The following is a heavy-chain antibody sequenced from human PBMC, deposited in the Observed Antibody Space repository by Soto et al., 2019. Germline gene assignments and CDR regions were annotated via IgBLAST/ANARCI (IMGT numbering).Heavy chain of an antibody. J-gene: IGHJ6*02. V-gene: IGHV4-59*08. Sequence: QVQLQQSGPGLVKPSETLSLTCSVSSGPSSSHNWGWIRQPPGRGLEWIGYVYSTGGTSYNPALKRRVTISAATSANHISLTLTSVTAADTAVYYCVRQWIGNLHGLVDVWGQGTTVRVSS. CDR2: VYSTGGT. D-gene: IGHD3-10*01. CDR1: SGPSSSHN. CDR3: VRQWIGNLHGLVDV.